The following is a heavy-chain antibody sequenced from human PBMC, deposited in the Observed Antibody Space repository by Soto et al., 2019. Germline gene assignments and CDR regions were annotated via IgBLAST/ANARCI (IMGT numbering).Heavy chain of an antibody. CDR2: TYCRSKWYN. Sequence: PSQTLSLTCAISGDSVSSNSAAWNWIRQSPSRGLEWLGRTYCRSKWYNDYAVSVKSRITINPDTSKNQFSLQLNSVTPEDTAVYYCARGPACRTDIKYYGMDVWGHGTTVTVPP. CDR3: ARGPACRTDIKYYGMDV. D-gene: IGHD2-21*02. V-gene: IGHV6-1*01. CDR1: GDSVSSNSAA. J-gene: IGHJ6*01.